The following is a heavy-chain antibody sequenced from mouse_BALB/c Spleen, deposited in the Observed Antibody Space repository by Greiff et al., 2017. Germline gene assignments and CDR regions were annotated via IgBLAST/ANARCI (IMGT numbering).Heavy chain of an antibody. J-gene: IGHJ1*01. CDR3: ARSVRQGYFDV. V-gene: IGHV5-17*02. D-gene: IGHD2-14*01. CDR1: GFTFSSFG. Sequence: EVKLMESGGGLVQPGGSRKLSCAASGFTFSSFGMHWVRQAPEKGLEWVAYISSGSSTIYYADTVKGRFTISRDNPKNTLFLQMTSLRSEDTAMYYCARSVRQGYFDVWGAGTTVTVSS. CDR2: ISSGSSTI.